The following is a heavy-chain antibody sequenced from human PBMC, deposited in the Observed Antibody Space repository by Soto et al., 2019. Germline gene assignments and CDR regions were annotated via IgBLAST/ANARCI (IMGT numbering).Heavy chain of an antibody. D-gene: IGHD6-6*01. CDR2: IRSKAYGGTT. Sequence: GGSLRLSCTASGFTFGDYAMSWVRQAPGKGLEWVGFIRSKAYGGTTEYAASVKGRFNISRDDSKSIAYLQMNSLKTEDTAVYYCIAARRVYYYYGMDVWGQGTTVTVSS. CDR3: IAARRVYYYYGMDV. CDR1: GFTFGDYA. J-gene: IGHJ6*02. V-gene: IGHV3-49*04.